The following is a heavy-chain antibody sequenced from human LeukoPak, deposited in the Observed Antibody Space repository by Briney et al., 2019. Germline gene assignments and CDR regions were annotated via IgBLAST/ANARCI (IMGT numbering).Heavy chain of an antibody. Sequence: SETLSLTCTVSGGSISSGDYYWSWIRQPPGKGLGWIGYIYYSGSTYYNPSLKSRVTISVDTSKNQFSLKLSSVTAADTAVYYCARVVPAAKGDAFDIWGQGTMVTVSS. CDR2: IYYSGST. D-gene: IGHD2-2*01. J-gene: IGHJ3*02. CDR1: GGSISSGDYY. V-gene: IGHV4-30-4*01. CDR3: ARVVPAAKGDAFDI.